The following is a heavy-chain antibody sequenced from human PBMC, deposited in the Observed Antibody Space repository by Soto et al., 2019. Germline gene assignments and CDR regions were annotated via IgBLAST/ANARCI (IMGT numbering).Heavy chain of an antibody. CDR3: ARGAVATAGDYYYYGTDV. J-gene: IGHJ6*02. D-gene: IGHD6-19*01. Sequence: GGSLRLYCAASGFTCNSYDLSWVRQAPGKGLEWASYISSSGSTIYYTDSVKGRFTISRDNAKNSLYLQMNSPRAEDTAVYYCARGAVATAGDYYYYGTDVWGQGTTVTVSS. CDR2: ISSSGSTI. V-gene: IGHV3-48*03. CDR1: GFTCNSYD.